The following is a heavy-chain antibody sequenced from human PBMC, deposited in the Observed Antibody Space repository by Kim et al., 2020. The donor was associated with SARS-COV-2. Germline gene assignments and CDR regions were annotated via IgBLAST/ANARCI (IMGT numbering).Heavy chain of an antibody. J-gene: IGHJ4*02. Sequence: GGSLRLSCAASGFTFSSYAMHWVRQAPGKGLEWVAVISYDGSNKYYADSVKGRFTISRDNSKNTLYLQMNSLRAEDTAVYYCARDCDDSSGYFPLLDYWGQGTLVTVSS. CDR2: ISYDGSNK. CDR1: GFTFSSYA. D-gene: IGHD3-22*01. CDR3: ARDCDDSSGYFPLLDY. V-gene: IGHV3-30*04.